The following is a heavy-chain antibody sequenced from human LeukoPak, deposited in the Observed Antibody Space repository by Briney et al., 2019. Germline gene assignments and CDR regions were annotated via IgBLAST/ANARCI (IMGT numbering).Heavy chain of an antibody. Sequence: ASVTVSCKASGYTFTSYGISWVRQASGQGLEWMGWISAYNGNTNYAQKLQGRVTMTTDTSTSTAYMELRSLRSDDTAVYYCASIYCSSTSCYGPVDYWGQGTLVTVSS. CDR2: ISAYNGNT. CDR3: ASIYCSSTSCYGPVDY. D-gene: IGHD2-2*01. CDR1: GYTFTSYG. V-gene: IGHV1-18*04. J-gene: IGHJ4*02.